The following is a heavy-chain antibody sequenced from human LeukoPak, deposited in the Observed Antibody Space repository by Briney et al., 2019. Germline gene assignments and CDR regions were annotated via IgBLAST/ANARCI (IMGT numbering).Heavy chain of an antibody. CDR2: INHSGRT. CDR3: ASRPSYGDYFDD. Sequence: SETLSLTCAVYGGSFSGYYWSWIRQPPGKGLEWIGEINHSGRTNYNPSLKSRVTISVDTSKNQFSLKLRSVTAADTAVYYCASRPSYGDYFDDWGQGTLVTVSS. CDR1: GGSFSGYY. V-gene: IGHV4-34*01. J-gene: IGHJ4*02. D-gene: IGHD4-17*01.